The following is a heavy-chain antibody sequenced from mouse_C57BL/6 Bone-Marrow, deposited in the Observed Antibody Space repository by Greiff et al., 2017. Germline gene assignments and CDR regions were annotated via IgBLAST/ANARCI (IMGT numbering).Heavy chain of an antibody. V-gene: IGHV1-64*01. CDR3: ARSYDYDDYTLAY. CDR2: MHPNGGSP. Sequence: VQLQQPGAELVKPGALVKLSCKASGYTFTNYWMHWVKQRPGQGLEWIGMMHPNGGSPDYNEKFKSEATLSVDKSSRTAYMELSSLTSEDSAVYYCARSYDYDDYTLAYWGQGTSVTVSA. J-gene: IGHJ4*01. D-gene: IGHD2-4*01. CDR1: GYTFTNYW.